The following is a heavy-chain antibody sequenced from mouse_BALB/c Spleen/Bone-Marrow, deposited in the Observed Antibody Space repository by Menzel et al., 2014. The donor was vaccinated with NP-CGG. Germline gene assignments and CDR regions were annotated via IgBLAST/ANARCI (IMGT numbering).Heavy chain of an antibody. CDR3: AREGGYYYGSSPYFDV. Sequence: EAHLGESGPELVKPGASVKISCKASGYSFTGYFMNWVMQSHGKSLEWIGRINPYNGDTFYNQKFKGKATLTVDKSSSTAHMELRSLASEDSAVYYCAREGGYYYGSSPYFDVRAPGTTVTAST. J-gene: IGHJ1*01. CDR1: GYSFTGYF. CDR2: INPYNGDT. V-gene: IGHV1-20*02. D-gene: IGHD1-1*01.